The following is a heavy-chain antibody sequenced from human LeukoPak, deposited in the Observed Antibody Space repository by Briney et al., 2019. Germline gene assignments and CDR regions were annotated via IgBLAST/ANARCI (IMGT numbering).Heavy chain of an antibody. CDR3: TRDRIAVAGTYDY. Sequence: ASVKVSCKASGGTFSSYAINWVRQAPGQGLEWMGGIIPIFDKANYAQKFQGRVTITADKSTSTAYMELSSLRSEDTAVYYCTRDRIAVAGTYDYWGQGTLVTVSS. CDR2: IIPIFDKA. J-gene: IGHJ4*02. CDR1: GGTFSSYA. V-gene: IGHV1-69*06. D-gene: IGHD6-19*01.